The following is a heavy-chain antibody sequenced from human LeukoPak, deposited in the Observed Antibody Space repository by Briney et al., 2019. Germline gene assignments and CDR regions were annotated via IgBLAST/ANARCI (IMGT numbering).Heavy chain of an antibody. Sequence: ASVKVSCKASGYTFTSYGISWVRQAPGQGLEWMGWISAYNGNTNYAQKLQGRVTMTTDTSTSTAYMELRSLRSEDTAVYYCARDPKNYYDSSGTSYYYYSMDVWGQGTTVTVSS. V-gene: IGHV1-18*01. CDR3: ARDPKNYYDSSGTSYYYYSMDV. CDR2: ISAYNGNT. J-gene: IGHJ6*02. D-gene: IGHD3-22*01. CDR1: GYTFTSYG.